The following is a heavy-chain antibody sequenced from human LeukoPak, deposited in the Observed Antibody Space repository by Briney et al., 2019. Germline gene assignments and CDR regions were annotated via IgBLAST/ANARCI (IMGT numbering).Heavy chain of an antibody. V-gene: IGHV3-23*01. CDR1: GITLSNYG. Sequence: GGSLRLSCAASGITLSNYGMSWVRQAPGKGLEWVAGMSDSGGRTNYADSVKGRFTISRDNPKNTLYLQMNSLRAEDTAVYFCAKRGVVIRVILVGFHKEAYYFDSWGQGALVTVSS. CDR3: AKRGVVIRVILVGFHKEAYYFDS. CDR2: MSDSGGRT. J-gene: IGHJ4*02. D-gene: IGHD3-22*01.